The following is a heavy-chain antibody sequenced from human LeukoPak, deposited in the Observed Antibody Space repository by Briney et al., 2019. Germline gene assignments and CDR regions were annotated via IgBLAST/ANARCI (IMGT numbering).Heavy chain of an antibody. CDR2: IESRTNGGST. CDR1: GFTFSSYA. V-gene: IGHV3-15*04. CDR3: TRESPQLDY. Sequence: GGSLRLSCAASGFTFSSYAMSWVRQAPGKGLEWVGRIESRTNGGSTDYAAPVKGRFTISRDDSKNTLYLQMNSLKTEDTAVYYCTRESPQLDYWGQGTLVTVSS. J-gene: IGHJ4*02.